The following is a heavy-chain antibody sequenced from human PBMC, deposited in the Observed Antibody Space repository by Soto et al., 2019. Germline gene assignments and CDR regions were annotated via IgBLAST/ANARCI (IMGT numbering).Heavy chain of an antibody. CDR3: ARDIVARRLDY. CDR2: IWYDGSDK. J-gene: IGHJ4*02. D-gene: IGHD1-26*01. Sequence: QVQLVESGGGVVQPGMSLRLSCAASGFTFRNHGMHWVRQAPGKGLEWVAVIWYDGSDKYYVDSVKGRFTISRDNSKNTLYLQMNSLRAEDTAVYYCARDIVARRLDYWGQGTLVTVSS. V-gene: IGHV3-33*01. CDR1: GFTFRNHG.